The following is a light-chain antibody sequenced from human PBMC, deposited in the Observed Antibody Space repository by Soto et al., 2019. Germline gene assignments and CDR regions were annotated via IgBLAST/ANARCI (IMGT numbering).Light chain of an antibody. J-gene: IGKJ2*01. CDR3: QQRSNWPPYT. Sequence: EIVLTQSPATLYLSTGERATLSCRASQSVSSYLAWYQQKPGQDPRLLIYDASNWATGIPARFSGSGSGTDFTFTISSLEPEDFAVYYCQQRSNWPPYTFGQGTKLEIK. CDR2: DAS. CDR1: QSVSSY. V-gene: IGKV3-11*01.